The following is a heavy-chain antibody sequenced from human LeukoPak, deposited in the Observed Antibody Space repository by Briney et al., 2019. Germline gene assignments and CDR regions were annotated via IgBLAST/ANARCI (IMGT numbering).Heavy chain of an antibody. CDR1: GFAFNSYP. CDR2: ISYDGSNK. J-gene: IGHJ3*02. CDR3: ACLVATQPGITMIVVAHDAFDI. D-gene: IGHD3-22*01. Sequence: GRSLRLSCAASGFAFNSYPMHWVRQAPGKGREWVAVISYDGSNKYYADSVKGRFTISRDNAKNSLYLQMNSLRAEDTAVYYCACLVATQPGITMIVVAHDAFDICGEGTMVTVSS. V-gene: IGHV3-30-3*01.